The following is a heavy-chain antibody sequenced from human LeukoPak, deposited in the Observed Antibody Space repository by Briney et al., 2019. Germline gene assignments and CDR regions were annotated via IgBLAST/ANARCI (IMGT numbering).Heavy chain of an antibody. D-gene: IGHD1-26*01. J-gene: IGHJ6*02. CDR3: IRGAASGSYYGFDV. V-gene: IGHV3-73*01. CDR1: GFTFSGST. CDR2: IRSKANNYAT. Sequence: GGSLRLSCAASGFTFSGSTMHWVRQASGKGLEWVGRIRSKANNYATAYATSVKGRITLSRDDSKNTAYPQMNSLKTEDTAVYYCIRGAASGSYYGFDVWGQGATVTVSS.